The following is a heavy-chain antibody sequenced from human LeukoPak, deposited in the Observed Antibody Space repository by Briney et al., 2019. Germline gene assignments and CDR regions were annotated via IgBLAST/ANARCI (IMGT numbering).Heavy chain of an antibody. CDR2: IKSKTDGGTT. Sequence: GGSLRLSCAASGFTFSSYAMKWVRQAPGKGLEWVGRIKSKTDGGTTDYAAPVKGRFTISRDDSKNTLYLQMNSLKTEDTAVYYCSTTYYYDSSEGYWGQGTLVTVSS. J-gene: IGHJ4*02. V-gene: IGHV3-15*07. D-gene: IGHD3-22*01. CDR3: STTYYYDSSEGY. CDR1: GFTFSSYA.